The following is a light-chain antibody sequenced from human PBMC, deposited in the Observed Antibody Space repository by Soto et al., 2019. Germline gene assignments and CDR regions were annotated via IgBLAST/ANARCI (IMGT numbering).Light chain of an antibody. CDR2: GAS. V-gene: IGKV3-20*01. CDR1: QSVSRNY. CDR3: QQYGDSPRT. J-gene: IGKJ1*01. Sequence: EIAVSQSPGTLSLSQGERATLSCRASQSVSRNYLAWYQHKPGQAPTLLIYGASRRTPGIPDRFSGSGSGTDFTLTISGLEPEDFAVYYCQQYGDSPRTFGQGTKVDIK.